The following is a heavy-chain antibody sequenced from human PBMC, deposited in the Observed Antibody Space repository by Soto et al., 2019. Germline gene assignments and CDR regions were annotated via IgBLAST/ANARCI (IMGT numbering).Heavy chain of an antibody. CDR2: ISPWKGNT. CDR3: ARDLAPSGSYYTDY. V-gene: IGHV1-18*04. D-gene: IGHD3-10*01. J-gene: IGHJ4*02. CDR1: GYNFMPYG. Sequence: ASVKVSCKASGYNFMPYGVNWVRQAPGQGLEWMGWISPWKGNTNYAQSFQGRVTMTTDTSTSSAYMELRGLTSDDPAVYYCARDLAPSGSYYTDYWGPGTLVTVSS.